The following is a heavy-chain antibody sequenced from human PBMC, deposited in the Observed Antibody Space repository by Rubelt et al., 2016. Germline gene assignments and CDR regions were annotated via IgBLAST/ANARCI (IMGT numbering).Heavy chain of an antibody. V-gene: IGHV1-18*01. J-gene: IGHJ4*02. D-gene: IGHD2/OR15-2a*01. CDR2: ISAHKGNT. CDR3: ARGAVDRYYLL. Sequence: QAQLVHSGVEMRKPGASVKVSCKASGYTFTSYGLSWVRLAPGQGPEWVGWISAHKGNTKSAQKFQGRVTMTKESDTRTAFLELKSLRSDDTAIYYCARGAVDRYYLLWGQGTPVIVSS. CDR1: GYTFTSYG.